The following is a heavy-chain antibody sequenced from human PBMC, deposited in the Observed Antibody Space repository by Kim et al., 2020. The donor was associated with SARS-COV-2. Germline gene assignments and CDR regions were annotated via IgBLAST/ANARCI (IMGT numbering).Heavy chain of an antibody. V-gene: IGHV4-31*03. Sequence: SETLSLTCTVSGGSISSGGYYWSWIRQHPGKGLEWIGYIYYSGSTYYNPSLKSRVTISVDTSKNQFSLKLSSVTAADTAVYYCARDQGKSPWFGELYHSYYYYGMDVWGQGTTVTVSS. CDR2: IYYSGST. CDR1: GGSISSGGYY. J-gene: IGHJ6*02. CDR3: ARDQGKSPWFGELYHSYYYYGMDV. D-gene: IGHD3-10*01.